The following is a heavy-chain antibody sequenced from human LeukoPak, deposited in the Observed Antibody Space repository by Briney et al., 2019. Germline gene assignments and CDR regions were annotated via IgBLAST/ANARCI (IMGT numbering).Heavy chain of an antibody. CDR3: ARVRSITFGGVIAPDY. CDR2: IHPEGNEK. V-gene: IGHV3-7*01. CDR1: GFTFSSYA. D-gene: IGHD3-16*02. Sequence: PGGSLRLSCAASGFTFSSYAMSWVRQAPGRGLEWVANIHPEGNEKYHVESVKGRFTISRDNAKSSLFLQMNGLRAEDTAVYYCARVRSITFGGVIAPDYWGQGTLVTVSS. J-gene: IGHJ4*02.